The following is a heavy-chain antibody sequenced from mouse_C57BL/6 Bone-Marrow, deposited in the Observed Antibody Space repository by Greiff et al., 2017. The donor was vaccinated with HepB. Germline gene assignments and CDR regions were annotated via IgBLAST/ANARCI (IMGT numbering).Heavy chain of an antibody. CDR2: INPRNGGT. CDR3: ARGWLPYAMDY. Sequence: QVQLQQPGTELVKPGASVKLSCKASGYTFTSYWIHWVTQRPGQGLEWIGNINPRNGGTDYSEKFKSKATLTVDKSSSTAYMQLSSLSSEESAAYYCARGWLPYAMDYWGQGTSVTVSA. CDR1: GYTFTSYW. V-gene: IGHV1-53*01. J-gene: IGHJ4*01. D-gene: IGHD2-3*01.